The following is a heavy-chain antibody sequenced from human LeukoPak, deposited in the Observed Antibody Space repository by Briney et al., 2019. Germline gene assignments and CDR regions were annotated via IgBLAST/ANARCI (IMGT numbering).Heavy chain of an antibody. CDR2: IYYSGST. D-gene: IGHD3-3*01. CDR1: GGSISSSSYY. J-gene: IGHJ4*02. V-gene: IGHV4-39*01. Sequence: PSETLSLTCTVSGGSISSSSYYWGWIRQPPGKGLEWIGSIYYSGSTYYNPSLKSRVTISVDTSKNQFSLKLSSVTAADTAVYYCARALTPLTYEGYWGQGTLVTVSS. CDR3: ARALTPLTYEGY.